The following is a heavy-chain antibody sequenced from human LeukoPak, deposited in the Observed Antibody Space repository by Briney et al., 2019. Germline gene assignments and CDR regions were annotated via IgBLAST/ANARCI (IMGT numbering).Heavy chain of an antibody. CDR1: GYTFTSYG. V-gene: IGHV1-18*01. CDR2: ISAYNGNT. CDR3: ARDLEYYDSSGYYHTFDC. Sequence: ASVKVSCKASGYTFTSYGISWVRQAPGQGLEWMGWISAYNGNTNYAQKLQGRVTMTTDTSTSTAYMELRSLRSDDTAVYYCARDLEYYDSSGYYHTFDCWGQGTLVTVSS. D-gene: IGHD3-22*01. J-gene: IGHJ4*02.